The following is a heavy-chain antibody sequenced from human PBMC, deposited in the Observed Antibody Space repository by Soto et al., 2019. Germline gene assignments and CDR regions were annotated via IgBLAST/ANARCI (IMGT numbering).Heavy chain of an antibody. CDR2: VYHRGNT. J-gene: IGHJ4*02. Sequence: SETLSLTCTVSGGSITTATDYWGWIRQAPGRGLEWIANVYHRGNTYYDPSLKSRVTISVDTSKNQFSLKVTSVTAADTAVYYCARLSSENYYVRFDYWGQGTPVTVSS. CDR3: ARLSSENYYVRFDY. D-gene: IGHD3-10*02. CDR1: GGSITTATDY. V-gene: IGHV4-39*01.